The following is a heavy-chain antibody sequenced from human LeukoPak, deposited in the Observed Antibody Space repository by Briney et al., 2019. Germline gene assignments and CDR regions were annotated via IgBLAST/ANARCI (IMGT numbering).Heavy chain of an antibody. CDR2: INPSGGRT. Sequence: ASVTVSCQGSGYTFTSYYLHWVRQAPGQGLAWMGIINPSGGRTSYAQKFQGRVTMTRDTHTRTDYMEMSSMRSEDTAVYYCAREGQKLVALVGWGQGSLLT. D-gene: IGHD1-26*01. V-gene: IGHV1-46*01. J-gene: IGHJ4*02. CDR1: GYTFTSYY. CDR3: AREGQKLVALVG.